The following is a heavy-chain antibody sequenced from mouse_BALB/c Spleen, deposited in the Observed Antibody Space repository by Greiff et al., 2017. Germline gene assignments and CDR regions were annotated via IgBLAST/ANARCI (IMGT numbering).Heavy chain of an antibody. Sequence: VQLQQSGAELVKPGASVKLSCTASGFNIKDTYMHWVKQRPGQGLEWIGRIDPANGNTKYDPKFQGKATITADTSSNTAYLQLSSLTSEDTAVYYCASGLRAWFAYWGQGTLVTVSA. CDR1: GFNIKDTY. V-gene: IGHV14-3*02. J-gene: IGHJ3*01. CDR2: IDPANGNT. D-gene: IGHD1-1*01. CDR3: ASGLRAWFAY.